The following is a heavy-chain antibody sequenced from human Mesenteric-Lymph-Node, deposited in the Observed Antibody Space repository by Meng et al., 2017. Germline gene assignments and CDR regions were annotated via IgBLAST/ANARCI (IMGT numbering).Heavy chain of an antibody. D-gene: IGHD3-10*01. CDR2: IYHSGST. J-gene: IGHJ4*02. V-gene: IGHV4-4*03. CDR3: ARRRGGSGRDC. Sequence: QREHGLGLVQPPGTLSPTWAVSGASISTSTWWSWGRQPPGRGLEWIGEIYHSGSTSYNPSLQRRVTMFVDTSKNQFSLMLTSVTATDTAVYDCARRRGGSGRDCWGQGTLVTVSS. CDR1: GASISTSTW.